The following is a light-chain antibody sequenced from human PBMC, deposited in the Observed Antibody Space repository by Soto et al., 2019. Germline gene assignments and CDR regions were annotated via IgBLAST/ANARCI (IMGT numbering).Light chain of an antibody. CDR1: QSVSSN. Sequence: EIMMTQSPATLSVSPGERATLSCWASQSVSSNLAWYQQRPGQAPRLLIYGASTRAAGIPARFSGSGSGTDFTLTISGLQSEDSAVYYCQQYNNWPPLTFGGGTKVEIK. J-gene: IGKJ4*01. V-gene: IGKV3-15*01. CDR2: GAS. CDR3: QQYNNWPPLT.